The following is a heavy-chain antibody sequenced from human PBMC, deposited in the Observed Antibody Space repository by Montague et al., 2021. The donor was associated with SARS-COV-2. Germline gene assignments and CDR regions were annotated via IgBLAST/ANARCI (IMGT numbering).Heavy chain of an antibody. J-gene: IGHJ5*02. V-gene: IGHV2-70*11. CDR2: IDWDDDK. CDR3: ARNGVEIRGSEKYYSGNWLDP. Sequence: PALVKPTQTLALTRTFSGFSLTTDGMCVSWIRQPPGKALEWLARIDWDDDKYYSTSLKTRLTISKDTSKNQVVLTMTNMNPADTATYYFARNGVEIRGSEKYYSGNWLDPWGQGTLVTVSS. D-gene: IGHD3-10*01. CDR1: GFSLTTDGMC.